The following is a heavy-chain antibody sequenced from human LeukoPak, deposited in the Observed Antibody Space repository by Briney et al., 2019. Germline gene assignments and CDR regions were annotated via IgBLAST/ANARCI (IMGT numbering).Heavy chain of an antibody. CDR2: ISSNGGST. CDR1: GFTFSSYA. D-gene: IGHD6-19*01. J-gene: IGHJ4*02. Sequence: PGGSLRLSCAASGFTFSSYAMHWVRQAPGKGLEYVSAISSNGGSTYYANSVKGRFTISRDNSKNTLYLQMNSLRAEDTAAYYCAKDLAVAGIFDYWGQGTLVTVSS. V-gene: IGHV3-64*01. CDR3: AKDLAVAGIFDY.